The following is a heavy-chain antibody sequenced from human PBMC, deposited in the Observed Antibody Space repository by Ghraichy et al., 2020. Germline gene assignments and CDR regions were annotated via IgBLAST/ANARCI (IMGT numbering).Heavy chain of an antibody. CDR1: GYTLTTYG. CDR2: NSASNGNT. D-gene: IGHD1-20*01. J-gene: IGHJ4*02. Sequence: ASVKVSCRASGYTLTTYGITWVRQAPGQGLEWMGWNSASNGNTDYSYKFRGRVTMTTDPSTTTAYMELRSMTSDDTAVYYCARVTSLYYFDYWGQGTLVTVSS. CDR3: ARVTSLYYFDY. V-gene: IGHV1-18*01.